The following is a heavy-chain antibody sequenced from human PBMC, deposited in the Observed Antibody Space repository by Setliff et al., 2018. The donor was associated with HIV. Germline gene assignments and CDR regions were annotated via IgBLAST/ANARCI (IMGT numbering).Heavy chain of an antibody. V-gene: IGHV3-30*02. Sequence: GSLRLSCAASGFIFSTNWMSWVRQAPGKGPEWVAFIRYDGSDKYYADSVKGRFTISRDNSKNTLYLQMNTLRAGDTAVYYCAALAAVFDYWGQGTLVTVSS. CDR1: GFIFSTNW. J-gene: IGHJ4*02. D-gene: IGHD2-15*01. CDR3: AALAAVFDY. CDR2: IRYDGSDK.